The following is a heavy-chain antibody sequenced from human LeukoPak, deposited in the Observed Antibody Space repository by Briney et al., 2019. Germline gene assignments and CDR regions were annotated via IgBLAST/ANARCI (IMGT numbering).Heavy chain of an antibody. V-gene: IGHV4-4*09. Sequence: PSETLSLTCTVSGGSISSYYWSWIRQPPGKGLKWIGYIYTSGSTNYNPSLKSRVTISVDTSKNQFSLKLSSVTAADTAVYYCARGRYCSSTSCYFDYWGQGTLVTVSS. CDR3: ARGRYCSSTSCYFDY. CDR1: GGSISSYY. D-gene: IGHD2-2*01. CDR2: IYTSGST. J-gene: IGHJ4*02.